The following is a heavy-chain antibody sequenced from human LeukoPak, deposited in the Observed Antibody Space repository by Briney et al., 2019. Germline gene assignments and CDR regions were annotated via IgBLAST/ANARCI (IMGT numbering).Heavy chain of an antibody. Sequence: SETLSLTCTVSGGSFSSGSYYWSWIRQPPGKGLEWIGYIYYSGSTKYNPSLKSRVTISVDTSKNQFSLKLSSLTAADTAVYYCARGQQYLYYFDYWGQGTLVTVSS. D-gene: IGHD2-2*01. CDR3: ARGQQYLYYFDY. CDR1: GGSFSSGSYY. V-gene: IGHV4-61*01. J-gene: IGHJ4*02. CDR2: IYYSGST.